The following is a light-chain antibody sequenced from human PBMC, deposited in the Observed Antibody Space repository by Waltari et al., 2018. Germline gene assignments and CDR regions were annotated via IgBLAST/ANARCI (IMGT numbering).Light chain of an antibody. J-gene: IGKJ2*01. Sequence: EIVLTQSPATLSLSPGERATLSCRASQSVSSYLAWYQQKPGQAPRLLIYAASNRATGIPARFSASESETDFTLTLSSLEPEDFAVYYCQQRSSWPYTFGQGTKLEIK. V-gene: IGKV3-11*01. CDR2: AAS. CDR1: QSVSSY. CDR3: QQRSSWPYT.